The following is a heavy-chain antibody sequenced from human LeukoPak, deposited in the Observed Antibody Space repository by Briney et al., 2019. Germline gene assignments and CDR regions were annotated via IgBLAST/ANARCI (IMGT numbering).Heavy chain of an antibody. J-gene: IGHJ4*02. CDR2: ISSISSYI. D-gene: IGHD3-9*01. V-gene: IGHV3-21*04. CDR1: GFTFSSYS. CDR3: AKRGGAAYYDILTGPFDY. Sequence: GGSLRLSCVASGFTFSSYSMNWVRQAPGKGLEWVSSISSISSYIYYADSVKGRFTISRDNSKNTLYLQMNSLRAEDTAVYYCAKRGGAAYYDILTGPFDYWGQGTLVTVSS.